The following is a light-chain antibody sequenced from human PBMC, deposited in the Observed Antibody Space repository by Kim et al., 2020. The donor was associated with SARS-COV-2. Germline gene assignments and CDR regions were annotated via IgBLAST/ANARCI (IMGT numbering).Light chain of an antibody. CDR1: SIGSW. CDR2: KAS. J-gene: IGKJ1*01. Sequence: SIGSWLAWYQQKPGKAPKLLIYKASSLEGGVPSRFSGSGSGTEFTLTISSLQPDDFATYYCQQYNTYRTFGQGTKVDIK. V-gene: IGKV1-5*03. CDR3: QQYNTYRT.